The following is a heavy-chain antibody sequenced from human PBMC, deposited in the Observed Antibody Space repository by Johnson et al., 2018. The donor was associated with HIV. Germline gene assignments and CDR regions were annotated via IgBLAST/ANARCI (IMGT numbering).Heavy chain of an antibody. CDR1: GFTFSSYA. J-gene: IGHJ3*02. CDR3: ARDKGIAARPDAFDI. CDR2: ISYDGSNK. Sequence: QVQLVESGGGVVQPGRSLRLYCAASGFTFSSYAMHWVRQAPGKGLEWVAVISYDGSNKYYADSVKGRFTISRDNSKNTLYLQMNSLRAEDTAVYYCARDKGIAARPDAFDIRGQGTMVTVSS. D-gene: IGHD6-6*01. V-gene: IGHV3-30*04.